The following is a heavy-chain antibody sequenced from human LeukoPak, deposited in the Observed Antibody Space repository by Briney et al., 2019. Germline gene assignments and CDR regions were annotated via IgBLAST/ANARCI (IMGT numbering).Heavy chain of an antibody. CDR3: ARGGDYDAFGI. D-gene: IGHD4-11*01. Sequence: GGSLRLSCAASEFSFSTYAMTWVRQAPGKGLEWVSTISDGGGITYYADSVEGRFTISRDNSKSTLYLQMNSLRGEDTALYYCARGGDYDAFGIRGQGTMVTVSS. V-gene: IGHV3-23*01. CDR1: EFSFSTYA. J-gene: IGHJ3*02. CDR2: ISDGGGIT.